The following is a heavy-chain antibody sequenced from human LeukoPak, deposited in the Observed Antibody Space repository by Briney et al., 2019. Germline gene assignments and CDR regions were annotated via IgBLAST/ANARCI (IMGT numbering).Heavy chain of an antibody. V-gene: IGHV4-59*01. CDR3: ARDRGLGTWFDP. Sequence: SETLSLTCAVYGGSFSGYYWSWIRQPPGKGLEWIGYIYYSGSTNYNPSLKSRVTISVDTSKKQFSLKLNSMTAADTAVYYCARDRGLGTWFDPWSQGTLVTVSS. J-gene: IGHJ5*02. CDR1: GGSFSGYY. D-gene: IGHD1-1*01. CDR2: IYYSGST.